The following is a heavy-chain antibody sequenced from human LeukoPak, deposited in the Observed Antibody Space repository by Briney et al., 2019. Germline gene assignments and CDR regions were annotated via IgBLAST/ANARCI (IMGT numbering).Heavy chain of an antibody. J-gene: IGHJ3*02. Sequence: PSETLSLTCAVYGGSFSGYYWSWIRQPPGKGLEWIGEINHSGGTNYNPSLKSRVTISVDTSKNQFSLKLSSVTAADTAVYYCASDGGSEGAFDIWGQGTMVTVSS. CDR3: ASDGGSEGAFDI. CDR1: GGSFSGYY. V-gene: IGHV4-34*01. D-gene: IGHD2-15*01. CDR2: INHSGGT.